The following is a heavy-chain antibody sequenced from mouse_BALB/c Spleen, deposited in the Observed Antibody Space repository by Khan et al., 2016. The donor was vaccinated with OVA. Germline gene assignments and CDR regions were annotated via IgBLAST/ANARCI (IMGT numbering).Heavy chain of an antibody. Sequence: EVELVESGGDVVKPGGSLKLSCAASGFTFSTYGMSLVRQTPDKRLEWVATVSTGGHYTYYPDTVKGRFTISRDNAKNTLYLQMSSLKSEDTAMFYCARLAYYYDSGGFAYWGQGTLVTVSA. CDR3: ARLAYYYDSGGFAY. J-gene: IGHJ3*01. D-gene: IGHD1-1*01. V-gene: IGHV5-6*01. CDR1: GFTFSTYG. CDR2: VSTGGHYT.